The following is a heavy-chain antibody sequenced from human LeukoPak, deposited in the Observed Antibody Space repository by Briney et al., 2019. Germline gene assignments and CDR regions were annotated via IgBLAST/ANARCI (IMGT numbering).Heavy chain of an antibody. Sequence: SETLSLTCTVSGGSISNYYWSWIRQPAGEGLEWIGRIYSSGDTNYNPSLKSRVTMSADTSKNQVSLKLSSVTAADTAVYYCARLVATNFDYWGQGTLVTVSS. CDR1: GGSISNYY. J-gene: IGHJ4*02. CDR2: IYSSGDT. V-gene: IGHV4-4*07. D-gene: IGHD5-12*01. CDR3: ARLVATNFDY.